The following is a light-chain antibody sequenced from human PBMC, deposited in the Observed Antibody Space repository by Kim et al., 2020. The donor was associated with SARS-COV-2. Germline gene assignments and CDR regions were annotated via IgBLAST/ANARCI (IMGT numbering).Light chain of an antibody. CDR2: GAS. CDR1: QSVTRSS. Sequence: LSPGERATLSCRASQSVTRSSLAWYQQKPGQAPRLLIYGASNRATGIPDRFGGSRSGTDFTLTISSLEPEDFAVYNCQQYGSLVTFGGGTKVDIK. CDR3: QQYGSLVT. J-gene: IGKJ4*01. V-gene: IGKV3-20*01.